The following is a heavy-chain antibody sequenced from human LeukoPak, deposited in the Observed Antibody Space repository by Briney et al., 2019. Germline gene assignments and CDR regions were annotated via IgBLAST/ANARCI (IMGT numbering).Heavy chain of an antibody. CDR1: GFTFDDYA. Sequence: GGSLRLSCAASGFTFDDYAMHWVRQGPGKGLEWVSGISWNSGSIGYADSVKGRFTISRDNAKNSLFLQMNSLRAEDTAVYYCARDFGGIGYCSSTSCFPLDYWGQGTLVTVSS. CDR3: ARDFGGIGYCSSTSCFPLDY. J-gene: IGHJ4*02. CDR2: ISWNSGSI. V-gene: IGHV3-9*01. D-gene: IGHD2-2*01.